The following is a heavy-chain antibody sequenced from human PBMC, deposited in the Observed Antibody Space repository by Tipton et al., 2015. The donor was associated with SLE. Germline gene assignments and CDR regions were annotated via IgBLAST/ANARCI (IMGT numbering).Heavy chain of an antibody. D-gene: IGHD2/OR15-2a*01. CDR2: ISGSGLRT. CDR1: GSTFSNYA. J-gene: IGHJ6*03. V-gene: IGHV3-23*01. CDR3: AKDQAFYETYMDV. Sequence: GSLRLSCAASGSTFSNYAMTWVRQAPGKGLEWVSAISGSGLRTYYAGSVKGRFTISRDNAKNSLYLQMNSLRAEDTALYYCAKDQAFYETYMDVWGKGTTVTVSS.